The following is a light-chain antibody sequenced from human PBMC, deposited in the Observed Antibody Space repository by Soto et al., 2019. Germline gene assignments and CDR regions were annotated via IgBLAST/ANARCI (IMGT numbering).Light chain of an antibody. Sequence: QSVLTQPPSASGTPGHRVTISCSGSSSNIGGSAVNWYQQLPGTTPKLLNYSNNQRPSGVPDRFSGSKSGTSASRAISGLQSEDEADYYCAAWDDSLSGYVFGTGTKLTVL. J-gene: IGLJ1*01. V-gene: IGLV1-44*01. CDR2: SNN. CDR3: AAWDDSLSGYV. CDR1: SSNIGGSA.